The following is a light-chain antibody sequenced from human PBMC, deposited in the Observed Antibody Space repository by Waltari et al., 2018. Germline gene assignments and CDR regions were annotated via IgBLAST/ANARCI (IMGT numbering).Light chain of an antibody. Sequence: DVVMTQSPLSLPVTLGQPASISCRSSQSLVHSDGNTYLNWFQQRPGQSPRRLIYKVSNRDSGVPDRFSGRGSGTDCTLKISRVEAEDVGVYYCMQGTHWPPIFGQGTKLEIK. CDR2: KVS. V-gene: IGKV2-30*02. CDR1: QSLVHSDGNTY. J-gene: IGKJ2*01. CDR3: MQGTHWPPI.